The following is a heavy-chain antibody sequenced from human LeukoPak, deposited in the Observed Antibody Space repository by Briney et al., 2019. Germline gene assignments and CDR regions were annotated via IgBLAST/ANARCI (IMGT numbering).Heavy chain of an antibody. CDR2: IKQDGSEK. CDR3: ATDGGYCSSTSCYRGDYFDF. D-gene: IGHD2-2*02. V-gene: IGHV3-7*01. J-gene: IGHJ4*02. Sequence: GGSLRLSCAASGFTLSSYWMSWVRQAPGKGLEWVANIKQDGSEKYYVDSVKGRFTISRDNAKNSLYLQMNSLRAEDTAVYYCATDGGYCSSTSCYRGDYFDFWGQGTLVTVSS. CDR1: GFTLSSYW.